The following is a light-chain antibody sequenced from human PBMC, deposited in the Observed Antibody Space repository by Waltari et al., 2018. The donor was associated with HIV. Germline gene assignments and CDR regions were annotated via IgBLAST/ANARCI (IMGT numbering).Light chain of an antibody. CDR2: SNN. J-gene: IGLJ1*01. CDR3: ATWDDSLNGYV. CDR1: SATIGSRT. Sequence: QSVLTQPPPASGTPGPRVTISCSGSSATIGSRTVSWYRQPPATAPKLLIYSNNQRPSGVPDRFSGSKSGTSAALAISGLQSEDEADYYCATWDDSLNGYVLGAGTRVTVL. V-gene: IGLV1-44*01.